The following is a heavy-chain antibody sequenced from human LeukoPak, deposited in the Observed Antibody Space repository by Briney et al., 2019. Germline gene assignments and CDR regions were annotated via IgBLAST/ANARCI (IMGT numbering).Heavy chain of an antibody. CDR2: ISSSSSTI. CDR1: GFTFSSYS. Sequence: QAGGSLRLSCAASGFTFSSYSMNWVRQAPGKGLERVSYISSSSSTIYYADSVKGRFTISRDNAKNSLYLQMNSLRAEDTAVYYCARDRIEQQRTLGRSTSYYNYYYMDVWGKGTTVTVSS. D-gene: IGHD6-13*01. J-gene: IGHJ6*03. V-gene: IGHV3-48*01. CDR3: ARDRIEQQRTLGRSTSYYNYYYMDV.